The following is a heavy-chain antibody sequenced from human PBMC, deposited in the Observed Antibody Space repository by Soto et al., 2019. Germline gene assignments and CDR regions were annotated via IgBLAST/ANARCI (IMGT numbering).Heavy chain of an antibody. D-gene: IGHD3-22*01. CDR1: GFTFSSYG. Sequence: QVQLVESGGGVVQPGRSLRLSCAASGFTFSSYGMHWVRQAPGKGLEWVAVIWYDGSNKYYADSVKGRFTISRDNSKNTRYLQMNSLRAEDTAVYYCAATRLSSGYYQLDYWGQGTLVTVSS. CDR3: AATRLSSGYYQLDY. CDR2: IWYDGSNK. J-gene: IGHJ4*02. V-gene: IGHV3-33*01.